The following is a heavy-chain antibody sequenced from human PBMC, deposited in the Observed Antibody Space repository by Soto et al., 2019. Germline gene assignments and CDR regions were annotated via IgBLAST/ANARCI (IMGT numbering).Heavy chain of an antibody. CDR1: GGSFSGYY. CDR2: INHSGST. CDR3: ARGRITGTTGGWFDP. Sequence: SETLSLTXAVYGGSFSGYYWSWIRQPPGKGLEWIGEINHSGSTNYNPSLKSRVTISVDTSKNQFSLKLSSVTAADTAVYYCARGRITGTTGGWFDPWGQGTLVTVSS. D-gene: IGHD1-7*01. V-gene: IGHV4-34*01. J-gene: IGHJ5*02.